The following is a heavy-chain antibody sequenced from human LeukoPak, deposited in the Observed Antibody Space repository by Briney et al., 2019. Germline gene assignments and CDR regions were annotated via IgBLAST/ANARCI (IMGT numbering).Heavy chain of an antibody. J-gene: IGHJ6*03. V-gene: IGHV5-51*01. CDR2: IYPGDSDT. CDR3: ARHRALVQAAINPYYYYYYMDV. Sequence: GESLKISCKGSGYSFTSYWIGWVRQMPGKGLEWMGIIYPGDSDTRYSPSFQGQVTISADKSISTAYLQWGSLKASDTAMYYCARHRALVQAAINPYYYYYYMDVWGKGTTVTVPS. D-gene: IGHD2-2*02. CDR1: GYSFTSYW.